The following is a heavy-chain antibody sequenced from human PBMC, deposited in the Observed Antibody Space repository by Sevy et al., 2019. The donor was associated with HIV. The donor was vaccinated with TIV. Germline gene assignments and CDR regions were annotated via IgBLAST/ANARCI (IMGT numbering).Heavy chain of an antibody. CDR2: INSNTGGT. Sequence: ASVKVSCEASGYNFKGYYIHWVRQAPGKGLEWMGWINSNTGGTIYAEDFEGRVTLTRDTSISTVYMELTGLTAGDTAVYYCARDDYYGLGSYYNGLPGSFDPWGQGTLVTVSS. V-gene: IGHV1-2*02. CDR1: GYNFKGYY. D-gene: IGHD3-10*01. J-gene: IGHJ5*02. CDR3: ARDDYYGLGSYYNGLPGSFDP.